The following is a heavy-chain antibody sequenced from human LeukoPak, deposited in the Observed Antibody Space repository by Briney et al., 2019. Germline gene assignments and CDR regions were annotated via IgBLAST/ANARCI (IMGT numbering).Heavy chain of an antibody. D-gene: IGHD3-22*01. CDR2: ISSSSSYI. V-gene: IGHV3-21*01. J-gene: IGHJ4*02. CDR3: ATLPLTMIVVVSHPRTDY. Sequence: GGSLRLSCAASGFTFSSYSMNWVRQAPGKGLEWVSSISSSSSYIYYADSVKGRFTISRDNSKNTLYLQMNSLRAEDTAVYYCATLPLTMIVVVSHPRTDYWGQGTLVTVSS. CDR1: GFTFSSYS.